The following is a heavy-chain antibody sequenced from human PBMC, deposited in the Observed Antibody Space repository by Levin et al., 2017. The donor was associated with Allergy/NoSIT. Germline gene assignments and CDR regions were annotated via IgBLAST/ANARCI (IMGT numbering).Heavy chain of an antibody. CDR1: GFSFGDFA. Sequence: GGSLRLSCTVSGFSFGDFAMTWFRQAPGKGLEWIGLIRNKGYGGTTEYAASLKGNFTISRDDAKSIAYLQMNSLQTEDTAVYYCTRVGATAERTFDIWGQGTLVTVSS. CDR3: TRVGATAERTFDI. D-gene: IGHD1-26*01. CDR2: IRNKGYGGTT. V-gene: IGHV3-49*03. J-gene: IGHJ3*02.